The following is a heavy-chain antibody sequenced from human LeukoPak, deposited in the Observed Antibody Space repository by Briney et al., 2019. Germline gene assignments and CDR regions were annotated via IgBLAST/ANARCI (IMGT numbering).Heavy chain of an antibody. CDR3: ARDFQHGSSTSCLDY. V-gene: IGHV3-21*01. Sequence: PGGSLRLSCAASGFTFSSYSMNWVRQAPGKGLEWVSSISSSSSYIYYADSVKGRFTISRDNAKNSLYLQMNSLRAEDTAVYYCARDFQHGSSTSCLDYWGQGTLVTVSS. D-gene: IGHD2-2*01. J-gene: IGHJ4*02. CDR1: GFTFSSYS. CDR2: ISSSSSYI.